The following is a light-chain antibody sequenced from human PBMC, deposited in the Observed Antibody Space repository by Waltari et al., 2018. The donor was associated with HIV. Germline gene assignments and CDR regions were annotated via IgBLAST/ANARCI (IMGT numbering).Light chain of an antibody. CDR2: LNSDGSH. CDR3: QTWANGIQV. Sequence: QLVLTQSPSASASLGASVKLTCTLTSGHSDYAIAWHQQQPEKGPRVLMKLNSDGSHSKGDGIPDRFSVSSSGAERYLTISSLQSEDEATYYCQTWANGIQVFGGGTKLTVL. CDR1: SGHSDYA. V-gene: IGLV4-69*01. J-gene: IGLJ2*01.